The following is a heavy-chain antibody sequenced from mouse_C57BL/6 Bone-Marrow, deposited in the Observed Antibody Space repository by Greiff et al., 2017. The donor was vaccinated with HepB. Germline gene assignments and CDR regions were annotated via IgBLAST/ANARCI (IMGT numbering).Heavy chain of an antibody. CDR2: INPSNGGT. V-gene: IGHV1-53*01. Sequence: VKLQQPGTELVKPGASVKLSCKASGYTFTSYWMHWVKQRPGQGLEWIGNINPSNGGTNYNEKFKSKATLTVDKSSSTAYMQLSSLTSEDSAVYYCARCLYGSSDYYAMDYWGQGTSVTVSS. J-gene: IGHJ4*01. D-gene: IGHD1-1*01. CDR1: GYTFTSYW. CDR3: ARCLYGSSDYYAMDY.